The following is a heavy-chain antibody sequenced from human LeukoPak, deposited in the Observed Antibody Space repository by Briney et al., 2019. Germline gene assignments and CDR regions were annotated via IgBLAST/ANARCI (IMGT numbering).Heavy chain of an antibody. CDR2: ISSSSSYI. CDR3: ARDFYGSGSYYRHDF. J-gene: IGHJ4*02. V-gene: IGHV3-21*01. D-gene: IGHD3-10*01. CDR1: GFTFSSYS. Sequence: PGGSLRLSCAASGFTFSSYSMNWVRQAPGKGLEWVSSISSSSSYIYYADSVKGRFTISRDNAKNSLYLQMNSLRVEDTAVYYCARDFYGSGSYYRHDFWGQGTLVTVSS.